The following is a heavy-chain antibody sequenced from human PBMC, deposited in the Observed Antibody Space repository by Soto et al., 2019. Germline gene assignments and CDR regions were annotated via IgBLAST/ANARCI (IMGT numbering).Heavy chain of an antibody. J-gene: IGHJ4*01. D-gene: IGHD6-19*01. CDR3: ARPYSSGWYGVFDY. V-gene: IGHV4-39*01. CDR2: IYHTGNA. Sequence: PSETLSLTCSVSGDSISNSRFYWAWIRQPPGEGLEWIGSIYHTGNAYYNPSLKSRVTIFVDTSKNQFSLKLTSVTAADTALYYCARPYSSGWYGVFDYWGHGTLVTVS. CDR1: GDSISNSRFY.